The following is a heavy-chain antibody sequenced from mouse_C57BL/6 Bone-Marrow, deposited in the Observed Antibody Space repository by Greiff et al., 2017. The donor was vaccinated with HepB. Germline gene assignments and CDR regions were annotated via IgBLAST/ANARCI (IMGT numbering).Heavy chain of an antibody. V-gene: IGHV5-4*01. J-gene: IGHJ3*01. CDR3: ARDLDSTGPWFAY. CDR1: GFTFSSYA. Sequence: EVKVEESGGGLVKPGGSLKLSCAASGFTFSSYAMSWVRQTPEKRLEWVATISDGGSYTYYPDNVKGRFTISRDNAKNNLYLQMSHLKSEDTAMYYCARDLDSTGPWFAYWGQGTLVTVSA. CDR2: ISDGGSYT. D-gene: IGHD4-1*02.